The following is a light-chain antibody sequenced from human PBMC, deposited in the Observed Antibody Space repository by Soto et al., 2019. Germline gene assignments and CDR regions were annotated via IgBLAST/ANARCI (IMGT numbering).Light chain of an antibody. Sequence: EIVMTQSPATLSVSPGERATLSCRASQNIFSRLAWYQQKPGQTPRLIIYDASTRATGSPARFSGSGSGTEFTLTISSLQTEDFAVYYCQQYHDWPLTFGGGTKVEIK. V-gene: IGKV3-15*01. CDR3: QQYHDWPLT. CDR1: QNIFSR. CDR2: DAS. J-gene: IGKJ4*01.